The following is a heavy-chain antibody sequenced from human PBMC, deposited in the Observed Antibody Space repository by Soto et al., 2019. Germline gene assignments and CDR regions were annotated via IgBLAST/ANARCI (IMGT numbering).Heavy chain of an antibody. CDR2: IYYSGTT. D-gene: IGHD6-13*01. V-gene: IGHV4-39*01. J-gene: IGHJ1*01. CDR3: ARDTSSTSLRAEYFQF. CDR1: GGSISSGSYY. Sequence: PSETLSLTCTVSGGSISSGSYYWGWIRQPPGKGLEWIGTIYYSGTTYYTPSLKSRLTISVDTSKNQFSLKLTSVTAADTAVYYCARDTSSTSLRAEYFQFWGQGTQVTLSS.